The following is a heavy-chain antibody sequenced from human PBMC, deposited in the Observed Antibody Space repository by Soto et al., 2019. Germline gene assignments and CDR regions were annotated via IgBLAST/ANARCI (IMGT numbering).Heavy chain of an antibody. CDR1: GYTFTSFY. CDR3: ARNLAAGDY. D-gene: IGHD6-13*01. J-gene: IGHJ4*02. CDR2: INPSGGST. Sequence: QVQLVQSGAEVQKPGASVKVSCKASGYTFTSFYIPWVRQAPVQGLEWMGIINPSGGSTNYAQKCQGIVSVNRDTSTSTVYMELSSLKSEDTSVSYCARNLAAGDYWGQGTLVTVSS. V-gene: IGHV1-46*01.